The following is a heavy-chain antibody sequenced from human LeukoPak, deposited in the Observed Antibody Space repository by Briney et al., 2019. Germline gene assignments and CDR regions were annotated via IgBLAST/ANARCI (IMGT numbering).Heavy chain of an antibody. Sequence: GGSLRLSCAASGFTFDDYTMHWVRRAPGKGLEWVAVISYDGSNKYYADSVKGRFTISRDNSKNTLYLQMNSLRAEDTAVYYCAKDWALEPVYYMDVWGKGTTVTVSS. CDR3: AKDWALEPVYYMDV. V-gene: IGHV3-30*18. J-gene: IGHJ6*03. CDR2: ISYDGSNK. CDR1: GFTFDDYT. D-gene: IGHD1-1*01.